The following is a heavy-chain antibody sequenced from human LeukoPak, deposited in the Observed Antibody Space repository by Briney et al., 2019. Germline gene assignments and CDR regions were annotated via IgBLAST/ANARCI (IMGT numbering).Heavy chain of an antibody. CDR1: GGSISSGGYS. CDR2: ISHSGST. Sequence: SETLSLTCAVSGGSISSGGYSWSWIRQPPGKGLEWIGYISHSGSTYYNPSLKSRVNISVDRSKNQFSLKLTSVTAADTAVYYCARYSSTWPYWYFDLWGRGTLVTVSP. CDR3: ARYSSTWPYWYFDL. V-gene: IGHV4-30-2*01. D-gene: IGHD6-13*01. J-gene: IGHJ2*01.